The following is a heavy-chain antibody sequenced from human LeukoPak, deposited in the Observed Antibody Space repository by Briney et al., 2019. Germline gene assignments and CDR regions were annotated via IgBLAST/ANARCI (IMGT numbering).Heavy chain of an antibody. Sequence: SETLSLTCTVSGGSISSSSYYWGWIRQPPGKGLEWIGSIYYSGSTYYNPSLKSRVTISVDTSKNQFSLKLSSVTAADTAVYYCARGSNDYFPDWGQGTLVTVSS. D-gene: IGHD5-12*01. CDR1: GGSISSSSYY. V-gene: IGHV4-39*07. CDR2: IYYSGST. CDR3: ARGSNDYFPD. J-gene: IGHJ4*02.